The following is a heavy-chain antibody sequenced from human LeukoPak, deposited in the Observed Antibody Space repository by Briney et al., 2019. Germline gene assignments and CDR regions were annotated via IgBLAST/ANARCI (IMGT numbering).Heavy chain of an antibody. J-gene: IGHJ6*03. CDR2: IRSDGSNK. CDR1: GFTFNSYV. Sequence: GGSLRLSCAASGFTFNSYVMHWVRQAPGKGLEWVTFIRSDGSNKYYADSVKGRFTISRDNSKNTLYLQMNSLRPEDTAVYYCAKGGILALYYYIDVWGKGTTVTVSS. D-gene: IGHD5-12*01. CDR3: AKGGILALYYYIDV. V-gene: IGHV3-30*02.